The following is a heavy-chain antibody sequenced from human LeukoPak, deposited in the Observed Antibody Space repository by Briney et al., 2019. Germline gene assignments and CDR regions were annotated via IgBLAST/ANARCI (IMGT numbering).Heavy chain of an antibody. CDR2: YSGST. V-gene: IGHV4-39*07. CDR3: ARNYYYYGMDV. Sequence: SETLSLTCTVSGGSISSSSYYWAWIRQPPGKGLEYIGSYSGSTYYNPSLKSRVTISVDTSKNQFSLKLSSVTAADTAVYYCARNYYYYGMDVWGQGTTVTVSS. CDR1: GGSISSSSYY. J-gene: IGHJ6*02.